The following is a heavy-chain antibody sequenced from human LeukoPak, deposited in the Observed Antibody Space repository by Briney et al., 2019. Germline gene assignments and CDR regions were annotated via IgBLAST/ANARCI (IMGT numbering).Heavy chain of an antibody. V-gene: IGHV4-39*07. CDR3: ARLSGYGLHYYYYMDV. Sequence: SETLSLTCTVSGGSISSSSYYWGWIRQPPGKGLGWIGSIYYTGSTYYNPSLKSRVTISIDTSKNQFSLKLSSVTAADTAVYYCARLSGYGLHYYYYMDVWGSGTTVTVSS. CDR1: GGSISSSSYY. CDR2: IYYTGST. J-gene: IGHJ6*03. D-gene: IGHD5-12*01.